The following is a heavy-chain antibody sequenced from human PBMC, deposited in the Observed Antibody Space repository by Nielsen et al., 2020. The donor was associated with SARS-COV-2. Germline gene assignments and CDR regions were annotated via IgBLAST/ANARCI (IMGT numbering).Heavy chain of an antibody. J-gene: IGHJ6*03. D-gene: IGHD6-6*01. V-gene: IGHV3-21*01. CDR2: ISSSSSYI. CDR1: GFTFSSYS. CDR3: ARRPYSISSSTAGSYYYYMDV. Sequence: GESLKISCAASGFTFSSYSMNWVRQAPGKGLEWVSSISSSSSYIYYADSVKGRFTISRDNAKNSLYLQMNSLRAEDTAVYYCARRPYSISSSTAGSYYYYMDVWGKGTTVTVSS.